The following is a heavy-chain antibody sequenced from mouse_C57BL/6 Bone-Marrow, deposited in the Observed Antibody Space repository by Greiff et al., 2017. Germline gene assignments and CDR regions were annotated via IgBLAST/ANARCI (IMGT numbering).Heavy chain of an antibody. Sequence: QVQLQQPRAELVKPGASVKVSCKASGYTFTSYWMHWVKQRPGQGLEWIGRIHPSDSDTNYNQKFKGKATLTVDKSSSTAYMQLSSLTSEDSAVYYCAINGYDGYWYFDVWGTGTTVTVSS. V-gene: IGHV1-74*01. CDR1: GYTFTSYW. J-gene: IGHJ1*03. D-gene: IGHD2-2*01. CDR2: IHPSDSDT. CDR3: AINGYDGYWYFDV.